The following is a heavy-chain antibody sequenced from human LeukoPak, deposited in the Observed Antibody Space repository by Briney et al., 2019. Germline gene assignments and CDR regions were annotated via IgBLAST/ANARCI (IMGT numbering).Heavy chain of an antibody. CDR1: GGSVTSGGFY. CDR3: ARHSGSGSLSRPFDP. V-gene: IGHV4-39*01. J-gene: IGHJ5*02. CDR2: IYYTGST. D-gene: IGHD3-10*01. Sequence: SETLSLTCSVSGGSVTSGGFYWGWLRQPPGKGPEWVATIYYTGSTYYNPSLQSRVTISIDTSKNQFSLRLTSVTATDTAVYHCARHSGSGSLSRPFDPWGQGTLVTVSS.